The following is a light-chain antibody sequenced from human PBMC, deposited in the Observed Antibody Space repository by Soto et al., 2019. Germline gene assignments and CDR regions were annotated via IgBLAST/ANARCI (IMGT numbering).Light chain of an antibody. CDR3: QQYGRSPLLYT. J-gene: IGKJ2*01. CDR1: QIVASNY. CDR2: GAS. V-gene: IGKV3-20*01. Sequence: EVVLTQSPGTLSLSPGERATLSCRASQIVASNYLAWYQQKPGQATRLLIDGASTRAAGVPDRFSGSGSGTDFTLTITRLEPEDFAVYYCQQYGRSPLLYTFGQGTKLGVK.